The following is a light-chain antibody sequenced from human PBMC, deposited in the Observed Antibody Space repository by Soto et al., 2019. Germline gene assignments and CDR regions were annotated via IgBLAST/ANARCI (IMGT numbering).Light chain of an antibody. Sequence: IQMTQSPSSLSASVGDRVNITCRASQGIANHLAWYQQKPGKAPKLLIYAASSLQSGVPSRFSGSGSGTDFTLTISSLQPEDFATYYCQQSYSTPWTFGQGTKVDIK. CDR1: QGIANH. CDR2: AAS. V-gene: IGKV1-39*01. CDR3: QQSYSTPWT. J-gene: IGKJ1*01.